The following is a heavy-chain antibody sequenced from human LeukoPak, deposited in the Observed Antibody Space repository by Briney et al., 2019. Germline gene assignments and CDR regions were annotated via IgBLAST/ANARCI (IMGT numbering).Heavy chain of an antibody. CDR1: GVSISSSNSY. CDR3: ARDRAYCSGGSCYFPNFDY. V-gene: IGHV4-39*07. J-gene: IGHJ4*02. D-gene: IGHD2-15*01. Sequence: SETLSLTCTVSGVSISSSNSYRGWIRQPPGKGLEWIGSIYYSGSTYYNPSLKSRVTISVDTSKNQFSLKLSSVTAADTAVYYCARDRAYCSGGSCYFPNFDYWGQGTLVTVSS. CDR2: IYYSGST.